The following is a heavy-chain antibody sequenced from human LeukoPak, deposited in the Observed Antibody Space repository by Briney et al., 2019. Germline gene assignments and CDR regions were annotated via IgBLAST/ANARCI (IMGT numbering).Heavy chain of an antibody. V-gene: IGHV4-39*01. CDR2: IYSSGSA. J-gene: IGHJ4*02. Sequence: SETLSLTCTVSGGSINSNNYYWGWIRQPPGKGLEWIGSIYSSGSAYYNPSLKSRVTISVDTSKNQFSLRLSSVTAADTAVYYCARGLAALPPGGYWGQGTLVTVSS. CDR1: GGSINSNNYY. CDR3: ARGLAALPPGGY. D-gene: IGHD6-6*01.